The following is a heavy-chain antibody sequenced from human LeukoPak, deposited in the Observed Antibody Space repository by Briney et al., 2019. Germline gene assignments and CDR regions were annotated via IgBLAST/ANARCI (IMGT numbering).Heavy chain of an antibody. D-gene: IGHD3-22*01. V-gene: IGHV3-74*01. CDR3: AAYDSSGYSFDY. CDR1: GFTFSSYW. Sequence: PGGSLRLSCAASGFTFSSYWMHWVRQAPGKGLVWVSRINSDGSNTTYADSVKGRFTMSRDNAKNTLYLQMNSLRAEDTAVYYCAAYDSSGYSFDYWGQGILVTVSS. J-gene: IGHJ4*02. CDR2: INSDGSNT.